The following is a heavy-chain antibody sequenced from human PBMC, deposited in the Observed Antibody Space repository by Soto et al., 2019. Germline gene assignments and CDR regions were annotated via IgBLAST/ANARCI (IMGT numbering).Heavy chain of an antibody. V-gene: IGHV1-18*01. CDR3: ARCIHGAYYYGMDV. CDR1: GYTFYSHS. J-gene: IGHJ6*02. D-gene: IGHD5-18*01. Sequence: QAQLVQSGAEVRKPGASVKVSCKASGYTFYSHSISWVRQAPGQGLEWMGRINADYGNTQYAQKFRGRVTMTTDTDTTTVYMELTNLRSDDTAVYYCARCIHGAYYYGMDVWGQGTTVTVSS. CDR2: INADYGNT.